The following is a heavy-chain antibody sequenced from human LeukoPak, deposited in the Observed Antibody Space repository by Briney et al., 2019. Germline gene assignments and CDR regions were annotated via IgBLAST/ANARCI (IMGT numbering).Heavy chain of an antibody. J-gene: IGHJ4*02. CDR3: ARDGGYSAFDY. D-gene: IGHD1-26*01. CDR2: IKEDGGRE. Sequence: GSLRLSCAASGFAFSRSWMTWIRQAPGKGLEFVANIKEDGGRENFASSVKGRFTISRDNAKDPLYLQMNNLRVEDTAVYYCARDGGYSAFDYWGQGALVTVSS. V-gene: IGHV3-7*01. CDR1: GFAFSRSW.